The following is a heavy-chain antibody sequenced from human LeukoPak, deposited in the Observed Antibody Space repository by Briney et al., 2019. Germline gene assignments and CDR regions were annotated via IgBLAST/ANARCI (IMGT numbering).Heavy chain of an antibody. CDR3: AKAGTQQWLLFVGVY. CDR2: ISHDGSHK. CDR1: GFAFSSYG. D-gene: IGHD6-19*01. J-gene: IGHJ4*02. Sequence: GGSLRLSCAASGFAFSSYGMHWVRQAPGKGLEWLAVISHDGSHKFYADSVEGRFTISRDNSKNTVYLQMSSLRVDDTAMYYCAKAGTQQWLLFVGVYWGQGALVTVSS. V-gene: IGHV3-30*18.